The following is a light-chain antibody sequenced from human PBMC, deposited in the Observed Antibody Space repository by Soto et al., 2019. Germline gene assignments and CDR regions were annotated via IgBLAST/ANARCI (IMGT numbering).Light chain of an antibody. J-gene: IGKJ1*01. CDR2: GAS. CDR1: QSVSRNY. CDR3: QNYDTSPT. V-gene: IGKV3-20*01. Sequence: EIVLTQSPGTLSLSAGERATLSCRASQSVSRNYLAWYQHKPGQAPTALIYGASNRATGVPDRFSGSGSGTDFTLTISRLEPEDFAVYYCQNYDTSPTFGQGTKVEVK.